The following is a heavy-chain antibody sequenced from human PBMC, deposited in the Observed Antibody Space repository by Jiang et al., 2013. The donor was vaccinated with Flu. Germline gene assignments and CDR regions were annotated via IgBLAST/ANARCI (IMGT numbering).Heavy chain of an antibody. J-gene: IGHJ4*02. D-gene: IGHD6-13*01. Sequence: CKASGYTFTSYAMNWVRQAPGQGLEWMGWINTNTGNPTYAQGFTGRFVFSLDTSVSTAYLQISSLKAEDTAVYYCARAGSHTPYIAAAGLFDYWGQGTLVTVSS. V-gene: IGHV7-4-1*02. CDR3: ARAGSHTPYIAAAGLFDY. CDR1: GYTFTSYA. CDR2: INTNTGNP.